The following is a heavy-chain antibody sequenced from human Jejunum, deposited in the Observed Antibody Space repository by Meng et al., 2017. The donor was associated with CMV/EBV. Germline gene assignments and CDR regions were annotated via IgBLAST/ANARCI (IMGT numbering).Heavy chain of an antibody. J-gene: IGHJ3*02. CDR2: IKQDGSEK. V-gene: IGHV3-7*01. CDR1: GFGFRTSW. Sequence: SGFGFRTSWMSWVRQAPGKGLEWVANIKQDGSEKYYLDSVKGRFTISRDTAKSSLYLEMNSLRAEDTAMYYCARTQYLRFDCFNIWGQGTMVTVSS. CDR3: ARTQYLRFDCFNI. D-gene: IGHD5-12*01.